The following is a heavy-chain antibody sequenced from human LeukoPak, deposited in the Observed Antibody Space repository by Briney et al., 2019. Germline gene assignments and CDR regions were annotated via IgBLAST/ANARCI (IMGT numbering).Heavy chain of an antibody. Sequence: GESLKISCKGSGYIFTSYWIGWVRQMPGKGLEWMAIIYPDNSDIRYSPSFEGQVTISADKSITTAYLQWSSLKASDTALYYCATPYSNSGGYYSGAFDYWGQGTLVTVSS. V-gene: IGHV5-51*01. CDR1: GYIFTSYW. CDR3: ATPYSNSGGYYSGAFDY. CDR2: IYPDNSDI. J-gene: IGHJ4*02. D-gene: IGHD3-22*01.